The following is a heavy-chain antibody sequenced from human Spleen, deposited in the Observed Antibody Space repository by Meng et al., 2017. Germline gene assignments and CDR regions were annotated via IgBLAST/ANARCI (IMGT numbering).Heavy chain of an antibody. CDR2: INPNSGGT. CDR1: GYTFTGYY. D-gene: IGHD6-19*01. J-gene: IGHJ4*02. CDR3: ARDSGSGWFFHY. V-gene: IGHV1-2*02. Sequence: ASVKVSCKASGYTFTGYYMHWVRQAPGQGLEWMGWINPNSGGTNYAQKLQGRVTMTTDTSTRTAYMELRSLRSDDTAIYYCARDSGSGWFFHYWGQGTLVTVSS.